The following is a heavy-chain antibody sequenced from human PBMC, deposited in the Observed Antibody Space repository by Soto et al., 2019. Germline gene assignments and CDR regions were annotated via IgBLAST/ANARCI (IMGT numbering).Heavy chain of an antibody. J-gene: IGHJ4*02. Sequence: EASVKVSCKASCYNFASFHMIWVRQAPGQGLEWMGWINPYNRNTNCTRKFQGRVTMTTDTPTSTAYMDLRSLTSDDTAVYYWARGYGDSYWGQGTLVTVSS. CDR3: ARGYGDSY. CDR1: CYNFASFH. CDR2: INPYNRNT. V-gene: IGHV1-18*04. D-gene: IGHD4-17*01.